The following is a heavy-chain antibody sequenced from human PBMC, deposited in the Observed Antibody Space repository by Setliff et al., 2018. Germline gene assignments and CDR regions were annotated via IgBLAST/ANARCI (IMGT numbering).Heavy chain of an antibody. CDR3: ARDRGSGSYFLRYFDY. D-gene: IGHD1-26*01. CDR1: GFTFSTYW. V-gene: IGHV3-48*01. CDR2: ISSSSSTI. Sequence: GGSLRLSCVASGFTFSTYWMSWVRQAPGKGLEWVSYISSSSSTIYYADSVKGRFTISRDNAKNSLYLQMNSLRAEDTAVYYCARDRGSGSYFLRYFDYWGQGTLVTVSS. J-gene: IGHJ4*02.